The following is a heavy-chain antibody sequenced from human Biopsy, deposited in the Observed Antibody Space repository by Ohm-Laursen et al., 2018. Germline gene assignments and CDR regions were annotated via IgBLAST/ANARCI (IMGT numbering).Heavy chain of an antibody. V-gene: IGHV3-30*18. CDR2: ITHDGSKT. Sequence: SLRLSCAAPGFTFSDYAMHWVRQAPGKGLEWVAIITHDGSKTYYADSVEGRFTISRDQFKSTVYLQLNSLRTEDTAIYYCTKERRGWYSERWGQETLVTVSS. J-gene: IGHJ4*02. CDR1: GFTFSDYA. CDR3: TKERRGWYSER. D-gene: IGHD6-19*01.